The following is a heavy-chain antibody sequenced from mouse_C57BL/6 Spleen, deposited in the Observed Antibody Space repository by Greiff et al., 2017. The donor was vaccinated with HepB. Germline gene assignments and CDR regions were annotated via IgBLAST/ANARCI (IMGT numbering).Heavy chain of an antibody. CDR3: ARDDSYWYFDV. V-gene: IGHV5-16*01. D-gene: IGHD2-4*01. Sequence: EVKLMESEGGLVQPGSSMKLSCTASGFTFRDYYMAWVRQVPEKGLEWVANINYDGSSTYYLDSLKSRFIISRDNAKHILYLQMSSLKSEDTATYYCARDDSYWYFDVWGTGTTVTVSS. CDR1: GFTFRDYY. CDR2: INYDGSST. J-gene: IGHJ1*03.